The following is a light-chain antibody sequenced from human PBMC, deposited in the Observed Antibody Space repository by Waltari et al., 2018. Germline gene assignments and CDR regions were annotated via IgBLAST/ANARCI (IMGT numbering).Light chain of an antibody. V-gene: IGKV4-1*01. CDR1: QSIFHASNNKNY. CDR2: WAS. CDR3: QQYYSMPLT. J-gene: IGKJ3*01. Sequence: DIVMTQSPDSLAVSLGERVSINCKSSQSIFHASNNKNYLAWYQQKAGQPPKLLIYWASSREFVVPKRVSGTGSVTDFTLTISSLEAEDVAIYFCQQYYSMPLTFGPGTTVEI.